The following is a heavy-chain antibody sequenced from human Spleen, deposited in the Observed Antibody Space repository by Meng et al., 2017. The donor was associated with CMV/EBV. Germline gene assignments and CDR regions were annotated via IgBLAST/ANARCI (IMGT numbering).Heavy chain of an antibody. D-gene: IGHD1-1*01. V-gene: IGHV5-51*01. CDR3: ARQQQLVPDY. J-gene: IGHJ4*02. Sequence: GGSLRLSCKGSGYSFTDYWIAWVRQMPGKGLEWMGIIYPGDSDTRYSPSFQGQVTFSADKSISTAYLQWSSLQASDTAMYFCARQQQLVPDYWGQGTLVTVSS. CDR1: GYSFTDYW. CDR2: IYPGDSDT.